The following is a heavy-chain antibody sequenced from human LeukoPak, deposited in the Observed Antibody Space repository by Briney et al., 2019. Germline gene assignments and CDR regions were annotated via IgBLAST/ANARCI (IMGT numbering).Heavy chain of an antibody. CDR1: GFTFSSYA. V-gene: IGHV3-23*01. D-gene: IGHD1-20*01. Sequence: PGGSLRLSCAASGFTFSSYAMSWVRQAPGKGLEWVSAISGSGGSTYYADSVKGRFTISRDNSKNTLYLQMNSLRAEDTAVYYCAKAGIDITGTILDYWGQGTLVTVSS. CDR2: ISGSGGST. J-gene: IGHJ4*02. CDR3: AKAGIDITGTILDY.